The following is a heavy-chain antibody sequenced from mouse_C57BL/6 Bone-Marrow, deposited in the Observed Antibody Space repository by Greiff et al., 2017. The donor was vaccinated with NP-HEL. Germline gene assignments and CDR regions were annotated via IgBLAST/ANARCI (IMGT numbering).Heavy chain of an antibody. CDR3: ARSGIYYNFDY. CDR2: INPSTGGT. J-gene: IGHJ2*01. V-gene: IGHV1-42*01. D-gene: IGHD1-1*01. Sequence: EVQLQQPGPELVKPGASVKISCKASGYSFTGYYMNWVKQSPEKSLEWIGEINPSTGGTTYNQKFKAKATLTVDKSSSTAYMQLKSLTSEDSAVYYCARSGIYYNFDYWGQGTTLTVSS. CDR1: GYSFTGYY.